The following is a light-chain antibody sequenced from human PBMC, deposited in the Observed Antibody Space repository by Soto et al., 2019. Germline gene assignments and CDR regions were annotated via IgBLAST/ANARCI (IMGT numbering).Light chain of an antibody. CDR2: DVN. CDR3: CSYAGSRTYVV. Sequence: QSVLTQPRSVSGSPGQSVTISCTGTSNNIGRYNYVSWYQQHPGKAPKFMIYDVNKRPSGVPDRFSGSKSDNTASLTISGLQAEDEADYYCCSYAGSRTYVVFGGGTKLTVL. V-gene: IGLV2-11*01. J-gene: IGLJ2*01. CDR1: SNNIGRYNY.